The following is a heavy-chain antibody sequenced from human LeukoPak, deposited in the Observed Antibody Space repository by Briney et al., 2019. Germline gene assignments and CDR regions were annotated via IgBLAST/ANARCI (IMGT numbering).Heavy chain of an antibody. J-gene: IGHJ3*02. CDR2: ISSSGSTI. V-gene: IGHV3-48*03. CDR1: GLTFSSYE. D-gene: IGHD5-18*01. Sequence: GGSLRLSCAASGLTFSSYEMNWVRQAPGKGLEWVSYISSSGSTIYYADSVKGRFTISRDNAKNSLYLQMNSLRAEDTAVYYCARGRDSYGPHAFDIWGQGTMVTVSS. CDR3: ARGRDSYGPHAFDI.